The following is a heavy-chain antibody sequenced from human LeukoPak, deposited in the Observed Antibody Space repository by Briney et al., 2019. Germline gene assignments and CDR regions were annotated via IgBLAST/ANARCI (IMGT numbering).Heavy chain of an antibody. V-gene: IGHV3-21*04. D-gene: IGHD2-15*01. CDR3: ANGKSEFSGGWPRGTF. CDR1: GFTFSSYS. J-gene: IGHJ4*02. Sequence: GGSLRLSCAASGFTFSSYSMNWVRQAPGKGLEWVSSISSSSSYIYYADSVKGRFTISRDNAKNSLYLQMNSLRVDDTAIYYCANGKSEFSGGWPRGTFWGQGTLITVSS. CDR2: ISSSSSYI.